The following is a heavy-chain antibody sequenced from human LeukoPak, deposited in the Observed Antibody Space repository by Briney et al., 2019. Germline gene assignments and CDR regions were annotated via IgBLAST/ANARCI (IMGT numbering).Heavy chain of an antibody. Sequence: VASVKVSCKASGYTFTGDYMRWVRQAPGQGLEWMGWINPNNGGTHYAQNFQGRVTMTRDTSISTAYMELTSLKSDDTAVYYCARGGGTPHFDYWGQGTLVIVSS. CDR3: ARGGGTPHFDY. CDR1: GYTFTGDY. D-gene: IGHD2-15*01. J-gene: IGHJ4*02. V-gene: IGHV1-2*02. CDR2: INPNNGGT.